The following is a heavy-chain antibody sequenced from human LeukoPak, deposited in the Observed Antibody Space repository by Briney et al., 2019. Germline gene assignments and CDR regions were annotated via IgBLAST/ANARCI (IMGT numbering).Heavy chain of an antibody. V-gene: IGHV3-21*01. CDR1: GFTFSSYS. J-gene: IGHJ4*02. CDR3: ASLNYYDSSGPQAN. Sequence: PGGSLRLSCAASGFTFSSYSMNWVRQAPGKGLEWVSSISSSSSYIYYSDSVKGRFTISRDNAKKSLYLQMNSLRAEDTAVYYCASLNYYDSSGPQANWGQGTLVTVSS. D-gene: IGHD3-22*01. CDR2: ISSSSSYI.